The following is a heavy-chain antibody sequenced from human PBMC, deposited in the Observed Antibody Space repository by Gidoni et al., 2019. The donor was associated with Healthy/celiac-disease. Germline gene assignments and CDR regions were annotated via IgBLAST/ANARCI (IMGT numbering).Heavy chain of an antibody. J-gene: IGHJ5*02. CDR2: IKQDGSEQ. CDR1: GFTFSSHR. D-gene: IGHD5-18*01. V-gene: IGHV3-7*03. Sequence: EVRLVESGGGLVQPGGYLRLSCAGYGFTFSSHRESWVRKATGQGREWVANIKQDGSEQYYVDSVKGRFTISRDNAKNSLYLQMNSLRAEDTAVYYCARGAGAWIQLWGTVLNWFDPWGQGTLVTVSS. CDR3: ARGAGAWIQLWGTVLNWFDP.